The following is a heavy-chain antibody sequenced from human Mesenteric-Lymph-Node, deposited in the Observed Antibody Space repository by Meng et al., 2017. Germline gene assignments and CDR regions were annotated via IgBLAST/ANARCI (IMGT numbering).Heavy chain of an antibody. Sequence: GESLKISCEASGFTFSSYAMNWVRQAPGKGLEWVSAIFGGGDNTKYADSVKGRFTISRDNSKNTVYLQMTSLRAEDTAVYYCAKSAAATDHYFDYWGQGALVTVSS. CDR3: AKSAAATDHYFDY. V-gene: IGHV3-23*01. CDR2: IFGGGDNT. CDR1: GFTFSSYA. J-gene: IGHJ4*02. D-gene: IGHD2-15*01.